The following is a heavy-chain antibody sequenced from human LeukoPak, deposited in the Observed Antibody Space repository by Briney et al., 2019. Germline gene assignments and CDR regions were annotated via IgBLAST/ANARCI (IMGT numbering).Heavy chain of an antibody. CDR1: GYTFTSYY. J-gene: IGHJ4*02. CDR3: ARPKYYYDSSGLSYSIFDY. D-gene: IGHD3-22*01. CDR2: INPSGGST. V-gene: IGHV1-46*01. Sequence: GASVKVSCKASGYTFTSYYMHWVRQAPGQGLEWMGIINPSGGSTSYAQKFQGRVTMTRDTSTSTVYMELSSLRSEDTAVYYCARPKYYYDSSGLSYSIFDYWGQGTLVTVSS.